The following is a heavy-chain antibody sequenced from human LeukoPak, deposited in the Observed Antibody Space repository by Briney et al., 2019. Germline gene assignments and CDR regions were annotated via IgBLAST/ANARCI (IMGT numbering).Heavy chain of an antibody. CDR3: ARAYGGNLYYYYGMDV. D-gene: IGHD4-23*01. CDR2: IYYSGST. V-gene: IGHV4-39*07. CDR1: GGSISSSSYY. J-gene: IGHJ6*02. Sequence: SETLSLTCTVSGGSISSSSYYWGWIRQPPGKGLEWIGSIYYSGSTYYNPSLKSRVTISVDTSKNQFSLKLSSVTAADTAVYYCARAYGGNLYYYYGMDVWGQGTTVTVSS.